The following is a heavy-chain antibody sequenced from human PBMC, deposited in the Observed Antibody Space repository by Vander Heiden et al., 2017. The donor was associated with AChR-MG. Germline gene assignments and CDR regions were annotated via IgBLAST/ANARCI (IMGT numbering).Heavy chain of an antibody. D-gene: IGHD3-16*02. CDR3: ARARYDYVWGSYRPQTFDI. V-gene: IGHV4-30-4*01. Sequence: QVRLQESGPGLVKPSQTLSLTCTVSGGSISSGDSYWSWIRQPPGKGPEWIGYIYYSGSTYFNPSLNSRVTISLDTSKNQFSLNLRFVTAADTAVYYCARARYDYVWGSYRPQTFDIWGQGTMVTVSA. CDR1: GGSISSGDSY. CDR2: IYYSGST. J-gene: IGHJ3*02.